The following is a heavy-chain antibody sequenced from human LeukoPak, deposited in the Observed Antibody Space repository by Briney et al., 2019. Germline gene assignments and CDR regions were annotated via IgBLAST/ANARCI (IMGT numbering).Heavy chain of an antibody. D-gene: IGHD2-8*01. Sequence: GGSLRLSCAASGFTFRSYAMSWVRQAPGKGLEWVSGISNSGGSGSAYYADSVKGRITIFRDNSKNTLYLQMNSLRVEDTAVYYCALGYAMTYWGQGTLVTVSS. CDR2: ISNSGGSGSA. CDR1: GFTFRSYA. CDR3: ALGYAMTY. V-gene: IGHV3-23*01. J-gene: IGHJ4*02.